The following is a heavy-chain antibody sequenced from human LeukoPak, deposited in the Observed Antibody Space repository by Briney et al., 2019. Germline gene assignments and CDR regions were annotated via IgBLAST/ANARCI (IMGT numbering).Heavy chain of an antibody. J-gene: IGHJ4*02. CDR1: GFTFSRYA. V-gene: IGHV3-23*01. CDR3: AKVTRRGQTSPFDY. D-gene: IGHD3-10*01. Sequence: GGSLRLSCAPSGFTFSRYAMSWVRQPPGRGLEWVSAISGSGGSTYYADSVKGRFTISRNNSKNTLYLRMNSLRAEDTAVYYCAKVTRRGQTSPFDYWGQGTLVTVSS. CDR2: ISGSGGST.